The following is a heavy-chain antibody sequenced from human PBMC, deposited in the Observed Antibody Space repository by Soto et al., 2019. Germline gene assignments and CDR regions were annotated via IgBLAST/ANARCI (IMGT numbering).Heavy chain of an antibody. D-gene: IGHD6-19*01. J-gene: IGHJ4*02. CDR3: ARSIAVAWRAPFDY. CDR2: INAGNGNT. CDR1: GYTFTRYA. Sequence: ASVKVSCKASGYTFTRYAMHWVRQAPGQRLEWMGWINAGNGNTKYSQKFQGRVTITRDTSASTAYMELSSLRSEDTAVYYCARSIAVAWRAPFDYWGQGTLVTVSS. V-gene: IGHV1-3*01.